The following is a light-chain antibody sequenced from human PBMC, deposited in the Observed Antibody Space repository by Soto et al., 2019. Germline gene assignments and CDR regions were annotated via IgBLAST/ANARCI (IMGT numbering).Light chain of an antibody. J-gene: IGKJ5*01. Sequence: ERVMTQYQATLSVSPGESATLSCRASQSVSSNLAWHQQKPGQAPRILMYDASTRATGISARFSGSGSGTEFTLTISSLQSEDFAVYYCQQYHNWPIPFGQGTLLAI. CDR1: QSVSSN. V-gene: IGKV3-15*01. CDR2: DAS. CDR3: QQYHNWPIP.